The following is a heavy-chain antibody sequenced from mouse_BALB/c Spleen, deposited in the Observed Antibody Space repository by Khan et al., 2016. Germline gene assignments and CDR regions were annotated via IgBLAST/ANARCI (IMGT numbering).Heavy chain of an antibody. CDR2: IHYSGST. V-gene: IGHV3-1*02. CDR1: GYSITSGYS. Sequence: EVQLQESGPDLVKPSQSLSLTCTVTGYSITSGYSWHWIRQFPGNKLEWMGYIHYSGSTNYNPTLKSRISITRDTSKNQFFLQLNSVTTEDTATYDCARSDCKYYAMNYYGEEATVTIAS. CDR3: ARSDCKYYAMNY. J-gene: IGHJ4*01.